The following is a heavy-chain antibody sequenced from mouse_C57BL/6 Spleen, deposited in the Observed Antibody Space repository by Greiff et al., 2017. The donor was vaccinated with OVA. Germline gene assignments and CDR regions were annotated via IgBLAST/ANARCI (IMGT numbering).Heavy chain of an antibody. CDR1: GFTFSNYW. V-gene: IGHV6-3*01. CDR2: IRLKSDNYAT. J-gene: IGHJ3*01. D-gene: IGHD4-1*01. Sequence: EVKVEESGGGLVQPGGSMKLSCVASGFTFSNYWMNWVRQSPEKGLEWVAQIRLKSDNYATHYAESVKGRFTISRDDSKSSVYLQMNNLRAEDTGIYYCTGEGNWDEFAYWGQGTLVTVSA. CDR3: TGEGNWDEFAY.